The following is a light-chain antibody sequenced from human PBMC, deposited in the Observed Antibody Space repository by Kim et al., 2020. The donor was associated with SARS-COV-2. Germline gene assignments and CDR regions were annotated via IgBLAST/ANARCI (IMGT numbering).Light chain of an antibody. J-gene: IGLJ1*01. CDR2: TTD. CDR1: RSNIGRST. CDR3: ASWDDSLNGYV. V-gene: IGLV1-44*01. Sequence: GQRVTISCSGGRSNIGRSTVSWYRDLPGTAPKLVIYTTDQRPSGVPDRFSGSKSGTSASLAISGLQSEDEADYYCASWDDSLNGYVFGTGTKVTVL.